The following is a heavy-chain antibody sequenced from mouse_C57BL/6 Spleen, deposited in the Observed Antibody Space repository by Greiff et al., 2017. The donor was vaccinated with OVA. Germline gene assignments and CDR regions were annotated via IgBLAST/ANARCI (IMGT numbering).Heavy chain of an antibody. CDR3: ARRNRSYPFAY. CDR2: ISSGSSTI. Sequence: EVKLMESGGGLVKPGGSLKLSCAASGFTFSDYGMHWVRQAPEKGLEWVAYISSGSSTIYSADTLKGRFTISRDNATNTLYLQMTSLRSEDTAMYYCARRNRSYPFAYWGQGTLVTVSA. J-gene: IGHJ3*01. V-gene: IGHV5-17*01. CDR1: GFTFSDYG. D-gene: IGHD1-1*01.